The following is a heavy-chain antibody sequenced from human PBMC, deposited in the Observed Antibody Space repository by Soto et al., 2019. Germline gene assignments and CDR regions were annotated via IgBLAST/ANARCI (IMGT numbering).Heavy chain of an antibody. Sequence: SCAASGFTFSSYGMHWVRQAPGKGLEWVAVISYDGSNKYYADSVKGRFTISRDNSKNTLYLQMNSLRAEDTAVYYCAKDATYYYDSSGYYYDYWGQGTLVTVSS. V-gene: IGHV3-30*18. D-gene: IGHD3-22*01. CDR1: GFTFSSYG. J-gene: IGHJ4*02. CDR2: ISYDGSNK. CDR3: AKDATYYYDSSGYYYDY.